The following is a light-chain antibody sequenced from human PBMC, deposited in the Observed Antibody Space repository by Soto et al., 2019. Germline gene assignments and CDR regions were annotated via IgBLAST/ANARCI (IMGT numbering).Light chain of an antibody. J-gene: IGKJ1*01. CDR2: DAS. CDR3: QQYNSYWT. V-gene: IGKV1-5*01. Sequence: DIQMTQSPSTLSASVGDRVTITCRASQSISSWLAWYQQKPGKAHKLQIYDASSLESGVPSRFSGSGSGTDFTLTISSLQHDDFATYYCQQYNSYWTFGQGTKVEIK. CDR1: QSISSW.